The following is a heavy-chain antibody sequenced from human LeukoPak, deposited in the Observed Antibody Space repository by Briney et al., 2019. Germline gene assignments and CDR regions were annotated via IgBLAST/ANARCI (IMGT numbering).Heavy chain of an antibody. CDR2: IYTSGST. CDR1: GGSISSYY. V-gene: IGHV4-4*07. D-gene: IGHD4-23*01. CDR3: ARAYYGDNSADYYYYYMDV. J-gene: IGHJ6*03. Sequence: PSETLSLTCTVSGGSISSYYWSWVRQPAGKGLEWIGRIYTSGSTNYNPSLKRRVTMSVDTSKNQFSLKLSSVTAADTAVYYCARAYYGDNSADYYYYYMDVWGKGTTVTISS.